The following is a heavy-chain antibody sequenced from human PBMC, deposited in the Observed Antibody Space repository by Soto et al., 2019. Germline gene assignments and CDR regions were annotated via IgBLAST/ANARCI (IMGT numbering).Heavy chain of an antibody. D-gene: IGHD1-26*01. J-gene: IGHJ5*02. CDR2: IWPDGNNK. CDR3: ARAGIVATTQLGWFDP. CDR1: GFTFSNYG. Sequence: QVQLVESGGGVVQPGRSLRLSCTASGFTFSNYGIHWVRQAPGKGLEWVAVIWPDGNNKYYPDSVKGRFTISRDNYKNTRYLQMNSLRAEDTAVYYCARAGIVATTQLGWFDPWGQGTLVTVSS. V-gene: IGHV3-33*01.